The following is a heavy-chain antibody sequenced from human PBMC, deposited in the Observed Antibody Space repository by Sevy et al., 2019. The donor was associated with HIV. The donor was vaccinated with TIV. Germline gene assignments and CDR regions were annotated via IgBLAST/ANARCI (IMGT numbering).Heavy chain of an antibody. CDR2: IKSETDSGTT. Sequence: GGSLRLSCAASGFTFTNAWMNWVRQVPGRGLEWVGRIKSETDSGTTDYAAPVKGRFTISRGDSDNTLYLQMNSLKTEETGVDYFATDIGLQCDLVGARFFGSWGQGTLVTVSS. CDR1: GFTFTNAW. V-gene: IGHV3-15*07. J-gene: IGHJ4*02. CDR3: ATDIGLQCDLVGARFFGS. D-gene: IGHD3-10*01.